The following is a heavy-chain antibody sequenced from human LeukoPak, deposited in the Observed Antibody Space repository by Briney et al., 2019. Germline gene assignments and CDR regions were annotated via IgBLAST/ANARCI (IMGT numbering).Heavy chain of an antibody. CDR3: ARERGVCSSTSCYHFDY. V-gene: IGHV4-30-2*01. D-gene: IGHD2-2*01. CDR1: GGSISSGGCY. Sequence: SETLSLTCTVSGGSISSGGCYWSWIRQPPGKGLEWIGYIYHSGSTYYNPSLKSRVTISVDRSKNQFSLKLSSVAAADTAVYYCARERGVCSSTSCYHFDYWGQGTLVTVSS. J-gene: IGHJ4*02. CDR2: IYHSGST.